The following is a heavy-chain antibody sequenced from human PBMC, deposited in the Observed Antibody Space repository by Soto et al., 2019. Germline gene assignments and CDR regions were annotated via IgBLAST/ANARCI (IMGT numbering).Heavy chain of an antibody. D-gene: IGHD1-7*01. Sequence: QITLKESGPTLVKPTQTLTLTCTFSGFSFSTDGMGVGWIRQPPGKALEWLALIYWDDDKRFSPSQKSRLTITKDGSRNQVVLTLTNMDPAHTATYYCAHVYWAASGTRYYFDYWGQGTLVTVSS. CDR1: GFSFSTDGMG. V-gene: IGHV2-5*02. CDR3: AHVYWAASGTRYYFDY. CDR2: IYWDDDK. J-gene: IGHJ4*02.